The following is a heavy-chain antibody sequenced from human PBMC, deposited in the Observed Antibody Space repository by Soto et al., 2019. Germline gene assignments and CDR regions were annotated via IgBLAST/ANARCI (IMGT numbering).Heavy chain of an antibody. CDR3: ARAVVTHHDAFDI. Sequence: QLQLQESGSGLVKPSQTLSLTCAVSGGSISSGGYSWSWIRQPPGKGLEWIGYIYHSGSTYYNPSLKSRVTISVDRSKNQFSLKLSSVTAADTAVYSCARAVVTHHDAFDIWGQGTMVTVSS. CDR2: IYHSGST. V-gene: IGHV4-30-2*01. CDR1: GGSISSGGYS. D-gene: IGHD3-22*01. J-gene: IGHJ3*02.